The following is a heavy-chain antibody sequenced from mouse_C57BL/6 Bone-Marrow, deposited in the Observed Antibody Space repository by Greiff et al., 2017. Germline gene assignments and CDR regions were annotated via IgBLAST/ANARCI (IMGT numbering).Heavy chain of an antibody. J-gene: IGHJ2*01. CDR2: ISYDGSN. Sequence: VQLKESGPGLVKPSQSLSLTCSVTGYSITSGYYWNWIRQFPGNKLEWMGYISYDGSNNYNPSLKNRISITRDTSKNQFFLKLNSVTTEDTATYYCAREGKGGYWGQGTTLTVSS. CDR1: GYSITSGYY. CDR3: AREGKGGY. V-gene: IGHV3-6*01.